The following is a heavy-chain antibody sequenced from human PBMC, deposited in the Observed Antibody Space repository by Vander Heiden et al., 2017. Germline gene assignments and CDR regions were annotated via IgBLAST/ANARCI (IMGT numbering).Heavy chain of an antibody. CDR1: GLPFSGSA. J-gene: IGHJ5*02. CDR2: IRSKTYIYAT. CDR3: ARLPSGGYGDHSS. V-gene: IGHV3-73*02. Sequence: EVQLVASGGGLVQPGGSLNLSCAASGLPFSGSAVHWGRQASGKGLEWVGRIRSKTYIYATAYAASVKGRFTISRDDSKNTAYLQMNSLTTEDTAVYYCARLPSGGYGDHSSWGQGTLVTVSS. D-gene: IGHD4-17*01.